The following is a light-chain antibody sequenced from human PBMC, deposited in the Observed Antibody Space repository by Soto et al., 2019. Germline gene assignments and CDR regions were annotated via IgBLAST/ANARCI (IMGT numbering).Light chain of an antibody. J-gene: IGKJ1*01. Sequence: DIQMTQSPSSLSASIGDRVTITCRASQNIIIYLNWYQHKPGKAPKLLINAASSLERGVPSRFSGGGSGTDFTLNISSLQPDDFATYYCQKNYRATPWTFGQGTKVDI. CDR3: QKNYRATPWT. V-gene: IGKV1-39*01. CDR2: AAS. CDR1: QNIIIY.